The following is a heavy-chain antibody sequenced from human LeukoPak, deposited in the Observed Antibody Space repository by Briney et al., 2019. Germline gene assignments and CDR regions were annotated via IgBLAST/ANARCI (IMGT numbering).Heavy chain of an antibody. CDR3: AKDPSVAVARTLDY. CDR2: ISGSGGST. V-gene: IGHV3-23*01. Sequence: PGGSLRLSCAASGFTFSSYAMSWVRQAPGKGLEWVSAISGSGGSTYYADSVKGRFTISRDNSKNTLYLQMNSLRAEDTAVYYCAKDPSVAVARTLDYGGQGTLVTVSS. J-gene: IGHJ4*02. CDR1: GFTFSSYA. D-gene: IGHD6-19*01.